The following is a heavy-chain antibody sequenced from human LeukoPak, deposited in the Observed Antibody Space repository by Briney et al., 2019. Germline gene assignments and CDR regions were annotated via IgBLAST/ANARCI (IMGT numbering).Heavy chain of an antibody. Sequence: GGSLRLSCAASGFTFSSYALHWVRQAPGKGLEWVAAISHDGSNKYSADSVKGRFTISRDNSKNTLYLQMNSLRAEDTAVYYCAREGSRQLAPYYYYYMDVWGKGTTVTVSS. CDR1: GFTFSSYA. CDR2: ISHDGSNK. CDR3: AREGSRQLAPYYYYYMDV. V-gene: IGHV3-30*04. D-gene: IGHD6-13*01. J-gene: IGHJ6*03.